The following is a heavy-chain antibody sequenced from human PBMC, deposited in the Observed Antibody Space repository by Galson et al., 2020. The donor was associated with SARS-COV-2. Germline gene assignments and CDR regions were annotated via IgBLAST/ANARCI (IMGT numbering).Heavy chain of an antibody. CDR3: ARDEGIRGYNYGRLYYGMDV. CDR1: GFPFSTYS. J-gene: IGHJ6*02. V-gene: IGHV3-21*01. Sequence: NSGGSLSPSCAASGFPFSTYSMNWFRLAPGKGLEWVPSISTSSSYTNYVNPVKGRFSISRDNPRNSLYLQMNSLRAEDTAVYYCARDEGIRGYNYGRLYYGMDVWGQGTTVTVSS. CDR2: ISTSSSYT. D-gene: IGHD5-18*01.